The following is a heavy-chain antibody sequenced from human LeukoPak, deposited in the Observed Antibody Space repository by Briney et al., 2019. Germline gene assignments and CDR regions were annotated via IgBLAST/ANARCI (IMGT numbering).Heavy chain of an antibody. Sequence: SGTLSLTCAVSGGSISSGDYYWSWIRQPPGKGLEWIGYIYYSGSTYYNPSLKSRVTISVDTSKNQFSLKLSSVTAADTAVYYCAKATTGTTGPWYYYYMDVWGKGTTVTVSS. CDR3: AKATTGTTGPWYYYYMDV. CDR2: IYYSGST. V-gene: IGHV4-30-4*08. D-gene: IGHD1-7*01. CDR1: GGSISSGDYY. J-gene: IGHJ6*03.